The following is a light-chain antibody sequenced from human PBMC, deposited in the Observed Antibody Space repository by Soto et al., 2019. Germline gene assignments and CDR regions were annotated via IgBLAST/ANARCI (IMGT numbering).Light chain of an antibody. J-gene: IGLJ1*01. Sequence: QAVLIQPPSASGTPGQRVTVSCSGGSSNIVSYTVNWYQQLPGAAPKLLIYSNSQRPSGVPDRFSASKSGTSASLAISGHQSEDEAEYYCAAWDDSLNGYVFGPGTKVTVL. CDR3: AAWDDSLNGYV. CDR1: SSNIVSYT. V-gene: IGLV1-44*01. CDR2: SNS.